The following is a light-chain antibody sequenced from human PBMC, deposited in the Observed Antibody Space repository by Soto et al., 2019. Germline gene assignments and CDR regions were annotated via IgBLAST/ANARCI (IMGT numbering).Light chain of an antibody. CDR3: QKYNSGPVT. CDR2: AAS. J-gene: IGKJ4*01. Sequence: DIQMTQSPSSLSASVGDRVTITCRASQGINSHLAWYQQKPGKVPKLLIYAASTLQSGVPSRFSGSGSGTDFTLTISSLQPEDVATYYCQKYNSGPVTFGGGTKMEIK. CDR1: QGINSH. V-gene: IGKV1-27*01.